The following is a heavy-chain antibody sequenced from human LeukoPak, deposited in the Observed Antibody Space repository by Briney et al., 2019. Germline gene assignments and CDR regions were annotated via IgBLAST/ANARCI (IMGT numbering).Heavy chain of an antibody. Sequence: SETLSLICTVSGGSISSYYWSWIRQPPGKGLEWIGYIYYSGSTNYNPSLKSRVTISVDTSKNQFSLKLSSVTAADTAVYYCASNYDILTGAFDYWVQGTLVTVSS. CDR1: GGSISSYY. CDR3: ASNYDILTGAFDY. CDR2: IYYSGST. V-gene: IGHV4-59*01. J-gene: IGHJ4*02. D-gene: IGHD3-9*01.